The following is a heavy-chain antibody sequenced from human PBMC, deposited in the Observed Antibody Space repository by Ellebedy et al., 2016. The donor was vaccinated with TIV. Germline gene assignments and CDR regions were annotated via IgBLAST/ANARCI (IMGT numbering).Heavy chain of an antibody. CDR2: ISSSSSYI. D-gene: IGHD1-26*01. CDR3: ARGQEWELGY. J-gene: IGHJ4*02. CDR1: GFTFSSYS. Sequence: GESLKISXAASGFTFSSYSMNWVRQAPGKGLEWVSSISSSSSYIYYADSVKGRFTISRDNAKNSLYLQMNSLRAEDTAVYYCARGQEWELGYWGQGTLVTVSS. V-gene: IGHV3-21*01.